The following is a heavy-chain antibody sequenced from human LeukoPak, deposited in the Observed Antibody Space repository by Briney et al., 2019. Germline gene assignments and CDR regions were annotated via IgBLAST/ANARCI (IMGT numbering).Heavy chain of an antibody. CDR1: GFTFSNAW. CDR3: ARSLVTTGH. V-gene: IGHV3-7*01. D-gene: IGHD4-17*01. Sequence: GGSLRLSCAASGFTFSNAWMNWVRQAPGKGLEWVANIKQDGSEKYYVDSVRGRFTISRDDAKNSLYLQMNSLRAEDTAVYYCARSLVTTGHWGQGTLVTVSS. CDR2: IKQDGSEK. J-gene: IGHJ4*02.